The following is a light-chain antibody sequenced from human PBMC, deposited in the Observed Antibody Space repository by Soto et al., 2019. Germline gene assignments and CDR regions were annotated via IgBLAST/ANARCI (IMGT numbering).Light chain of an antibody. Sequence: EILLTQSPATLSLSPGERATLSCRASQSVRSNLAWYQQIPGQAPRLLIYDASTRATGIPGRFSGSGSGTDFTLIISNREPEDFAVYYCQQRSSWPWTFGQGAKVEFK. V-gene: IGKV3-11*01. CDR3: QQRSSWPWT. CDR2: DAS. CDR1: QSVRSN. J-gene: IGKJ1*01.